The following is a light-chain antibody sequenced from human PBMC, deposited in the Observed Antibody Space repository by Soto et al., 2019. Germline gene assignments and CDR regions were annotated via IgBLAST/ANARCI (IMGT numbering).Light chain of an antibody. J-gene: IGLJ2*01. Sequence: QSALTKPASVSGSPGQSITISCTGTRRDVGVFNYVSWYQQHPGEAPKLLIFDVTYRPSGVSTRFSGSKSGSTASLTISGLQAEDEADYYCSSYTDTSTVIFGGGTKLTVL. CDR2: DVT. CDR3: SSYTDTSTVI. CDR1: RRDVGVFNY. V-gene: IGLV2-14*03.